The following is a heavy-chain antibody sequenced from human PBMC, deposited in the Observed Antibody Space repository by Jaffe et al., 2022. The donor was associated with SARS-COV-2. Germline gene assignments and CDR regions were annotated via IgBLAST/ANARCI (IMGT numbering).Heavy chain of an antibody. D-gene: IGHD5-12*01. CDR3: AKWGLDSGYDGEGGMDV. V-gene: IGHV3-43*02. J-gene: IGHJ6*02. CDR2: ISGDGGST. Sequence: EVQLVESGGGVVQPGGSLRLSCAASGFTFDDYAMHWVRQAPGKGLEWVSLISGDGGSTYYADSVKGRFTISRDNSKNSLYLQMNSLRTEDTALYYCAKWGLDSGYDGEGGMDVWGQGTTVTVSS. CDR1: GFTFDDYA.